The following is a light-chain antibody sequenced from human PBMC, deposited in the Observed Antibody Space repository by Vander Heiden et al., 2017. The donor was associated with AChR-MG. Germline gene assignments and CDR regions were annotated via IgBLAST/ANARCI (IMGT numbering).Light chain of an antibody. CDR1: SLRSYY. J-gene: IGLJ2*01. CDR3: NPRDSSGNHVV. CDR2: GKN. Sequence: SSELTQDPAVSVALGQTVRITCQGGSLRSYYASWYQQKPGQAPVLVIYGKNNRPSGIPDRFSGSSSGNTASLTITGAQAEDEADYYCNPRDSSGNHVVFGGGTKLTVL. V-gene: IGLV3-19*01.